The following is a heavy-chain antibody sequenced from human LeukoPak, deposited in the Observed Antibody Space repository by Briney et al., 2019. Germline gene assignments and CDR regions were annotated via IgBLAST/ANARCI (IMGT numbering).Heavy chain of an antibody. CDR3: ARDPYGSGSYAPSYYYYGMDV. CDR1: GGSFSGYY. J-gene: IGHJ6*02. Sequence: SETLSLTCTVYGGSFSGYYWSWIRQPPGKGLEWIGEINHSGSTNYSPSLKSRVTISVDTSKNQFSLKLSSVTAADTAVYYCARDPYGSGSYAPSYYYYGMDVWGQGTTVTVSS. V-gene: IGHV4-34*01. CDR2: INHSGST. D-gene: IGHD3-10*01.